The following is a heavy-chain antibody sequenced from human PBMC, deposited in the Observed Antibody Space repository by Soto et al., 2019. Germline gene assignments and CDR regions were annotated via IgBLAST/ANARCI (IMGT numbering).Heavy chain of an antibody. J-gene: IGHJ6*02. Sequence: QVQIQQWGAGLLRPSETLSLTCGVSGGSFSAYYWTWIRQPPGKGLEWIAEISHRGDTTYNPSLRSRVSISVDTSRNHFCLRLSSVTAADTAVYYCASNTVTPVDAMDVWGQGTTVIVS. D-gene: IGHD4-17*01. CDR1: GGSFSAYY. V-gene: IGHV4-34*02. CDR2: ISHRGDT. CDR3: ASNTVTPVDAMDV.